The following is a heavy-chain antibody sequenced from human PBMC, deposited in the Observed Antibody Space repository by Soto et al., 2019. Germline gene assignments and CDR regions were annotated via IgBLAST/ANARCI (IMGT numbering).Heavy chain of an antibody. CDR1: GGSISSGGYY. CDR2: IYYSGST. V-gene: IGHV4-31*03. Sequence: SETLSLTCTVSGGSISSGGYYWSWIRQHPGKGLEWIGYIYYSGSTYYNPSLKSRVTISVDTSKNQFSLKLSSVTAADTAVYYCARDYRQNGQYYYYGMDVWGQGTTVTVSS. CDR3: ARDYRQNGQYYYYGMDV. J-gene: IGHJ6*02. D-gene: IGHD4-4*01.